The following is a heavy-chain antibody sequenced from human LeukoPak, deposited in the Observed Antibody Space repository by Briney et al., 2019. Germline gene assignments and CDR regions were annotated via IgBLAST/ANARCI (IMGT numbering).Heavy chain of an antibody. CDR1: GGSLSIYY. CDR3: TRDRELGV. Sequence: MTSETLSLTCTVSGGSLSIYYWSWIRQPPGKRLEWIGYIYDSGSTNYNPSLKSRVTISVDTSKNQFSLKLTSVTAADTAVYYCTRDRELGVWGQGTTVTVSS. CDR2: IYDSGST. V-gene: IGHV4-59*01. D-gene: IGHD1-26*01. J-gene: IGHJ6*02.